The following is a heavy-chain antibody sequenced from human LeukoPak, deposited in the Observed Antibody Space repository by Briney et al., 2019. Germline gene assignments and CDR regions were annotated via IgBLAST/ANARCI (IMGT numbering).Heavy chain of an antibody. CDR2: ISYSGTT. Sequence: PSETLSLTCTVSGGSISSYHWSWIRQPPGKGLEWIGYISYSGTTTYNPSLESRVPMSVDTSKNQFSLKLISVTAADTAVYYCARGTTVTTYADHWGQGTLVTVSS. D-gene: IGHD4-17*01. CDR3: ARGTTVTTYADH. CDR1: GGSISSYH. J-gene: IGHJ4*02. V-gene: IGHV4-59*01.